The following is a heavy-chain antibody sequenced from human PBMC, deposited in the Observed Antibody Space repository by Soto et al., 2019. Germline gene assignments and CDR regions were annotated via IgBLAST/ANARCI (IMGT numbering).Heavy chain of an antibody. CDR2: INLDGSEK. CDR1: GFTFRTYW. J-gene: IGHJ6*02. Sequence: EVQLVESGGGLVQPGGSLRLSCAASGFTFRTYWLSWVRQVPGKGLEWVANINLDGSEKDYVDSVKGRFTISRDNARNSLDLQMCSLRAEDTALYYCARDGSTSWYSYDYHGIDVWGQGTTVTVSS. CDR3: ARDGSTSWYSYDYHGIDV. D-gene: IGHD5-18*01. V-gene: IGHV3-7*05.